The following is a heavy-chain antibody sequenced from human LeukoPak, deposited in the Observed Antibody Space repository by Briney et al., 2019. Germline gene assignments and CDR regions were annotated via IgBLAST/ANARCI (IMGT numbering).Heavy chain of an antibody. J-gene: IGHJ4*02. CDR1: GGSISSYQ. Sequence: PSETLSLTCTVSGGSISSYQWNWIRQSPGKGLKWIGYISYSGTTDYNPSLKSRVTIAADTSRNDFSLWLNSVTAADTAVYYCARHGDYDTSGNYLGFFDYWGQGTLVTVSS. CDR3: ARHGDYDTSGNYLGFFDY. D-gene: IGHD3-22*01. V-gene: IGHV4-59*08. CDR2: ISYSGTT.